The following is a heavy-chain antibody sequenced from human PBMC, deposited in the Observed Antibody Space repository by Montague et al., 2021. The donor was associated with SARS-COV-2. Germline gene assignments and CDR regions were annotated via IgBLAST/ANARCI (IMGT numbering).Heavy chain of an antibody. V-gene: IGHV4-39*01. J-gene: IGHJ6*02. CDR3: ASLGSPAYCGGDCYLRDYGMDV. CDR2: IYYSGNT. D-gene: IGHD2-21*02. Sequence: SETLSLTCTVSGGSITSSAYYWSWIRQSPGKGLEWIGPIYYSGNTYSNPSLKSRLTISMDTSESQVSLKKNSVTAADTAVYFCASLGSPAYCGGDCYLRDYGMDVWGQGTRVTVSS. CDR1: GGSITSSAYY.